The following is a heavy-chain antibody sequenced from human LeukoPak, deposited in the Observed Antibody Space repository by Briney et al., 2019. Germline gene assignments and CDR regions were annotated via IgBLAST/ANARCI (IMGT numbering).Heavy chain of an antibody. D-gene: IGHD1-26*01. CDR2: IFHSGST. CDR3: ARALGASSYFDY. Sequence: PSQTLSLTCAVSGGSISSGGYSWSWIRQPPGKGLEWIGFIFHSGSTYYNPSLKSRVTISVDRSKNQFSLKLSSVTAADTAVYYCARALGASSYFDYWGQGTLATVSS. V-gene: IGHV4-30-2*01. J-gene: IGHJ4*02. CDR1: GGSISSGGYS.